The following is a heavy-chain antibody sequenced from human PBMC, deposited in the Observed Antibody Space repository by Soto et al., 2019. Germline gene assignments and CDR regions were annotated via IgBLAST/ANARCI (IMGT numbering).Heavy chain of an antibody. D-gene: IGHD1-1*01. CDR3: AHRDGLQCNWNGGSFDF. CDR1: GFSLSTSGVG. Sequence: QITLKESGPTRVKPTQTLTLTCTFSGFSLSTSGVGVGWIRQPPGKALERLALIYWDDDKRYSPSLKSRLTITKDTSKNWVVLTLTNVDHVDTATYYCAHRDGLQCNWNGGSFDFWGQGGLVTVSS. CDR2: IYWDDDK. V-gene: IGHV2-5*02. J-gene: IGHJ4*02.